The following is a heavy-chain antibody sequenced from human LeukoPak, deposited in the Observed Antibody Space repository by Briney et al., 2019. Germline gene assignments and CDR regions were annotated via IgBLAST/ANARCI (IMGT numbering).Heavy chain of an antibody. J-gene: IGHJ4*02. V-gene: IGHV3-72*01. CDR1: GFTLNDHY. CDR2: IRNKAKSYTT. CDR3: ARVVSGYYT. Sequence: GGSLRLSCAASGFTLNDHYMDWVRQAPGKGLEWVGRIRNKAKSYTTEYAASVKGRFTISRDDSKNSLYLQMNSLKTEDTAVYYCARVVSGYYTWGQGTLVTVSS. D-gene: IGHD3-22*01.